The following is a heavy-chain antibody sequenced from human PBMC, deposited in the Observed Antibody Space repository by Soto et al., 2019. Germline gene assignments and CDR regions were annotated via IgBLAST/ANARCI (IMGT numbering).Heavy chain of an antibody. D-gene: IGHD6-13*01. CDR3: ARDLAAGTCDY. Sequence: QVQLVQSGAEVRKPGASVKVSCKASGYTFTSYAISWVRQAPGQGLEWMGWISAYNGNTNYAQKLQGRVTMTTDTSTRTAYMELRSLRYDDTAGYYCARDLAAGTCDYWGQGTLVTVSS. CDR2: ISAYNGNT. V-gene: IGHV1-18*01. CDR1: GYTFTSYA. J-gene: IGHJ4*02.